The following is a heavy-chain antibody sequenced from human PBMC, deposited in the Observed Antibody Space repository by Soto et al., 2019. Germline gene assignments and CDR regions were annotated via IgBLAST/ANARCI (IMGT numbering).Heavy chain of an antibody. D-gene: IGHD3-16*01. J-gene: IGHJ2*01. Sequence: QVQLVQSGAEVKKPGASVKVSCKASGYKFTSYDISWVPQAAGQGPVWVGWINPASGNTGYAHDIQGRVIMTRDSPTGTAYMELTSLRSEGTAVYYCVRSKISQSDFDLWGRGTLVTV. CDR3: VRSKISQSDFDL. CDR2: INPASGNT. CDR1: GYKFTSYD. V-gene: IGHV1-8*01.